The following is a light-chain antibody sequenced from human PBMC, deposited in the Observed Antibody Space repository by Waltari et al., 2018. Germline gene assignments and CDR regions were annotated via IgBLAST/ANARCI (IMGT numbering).Light chain of an antibody. CDR3: QTWDTGIGV. CDR2: FNTDGSH. CDR1: SGHSSYA. V-gene: IGLV4-69*01. J-gene: IGLJ3*02. Sequence: QLVLTQSPSASASLGASVKLTCTLSSGHSSYAIAWHQQQPEKGPRYLMKFNTDGSHSKGDGSPDRFSGASSGAERYLTISSLQSEDEADYYCQTWDTGIGVFGGGTKLTVL.